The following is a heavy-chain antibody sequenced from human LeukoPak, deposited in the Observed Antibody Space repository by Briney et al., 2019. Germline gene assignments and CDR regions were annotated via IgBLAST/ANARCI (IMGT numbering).Heavy chain of an antibody. V-gene: IGHV3-23*01. CDR3: AKERSDYYFDY. Sequence: GRSLRLSCAASGFTFSSYSMSWVSHAPGKGLEWVAATSGSGGSTYYADSVKGRFTISRDNSTTTLYLQMNSLRAEDTAVYYCAKERSDYYFDYWGQGTLVTVSS. CDR1: GFTFSSYS. J-gene: IGHJ4*02. D-gene: IGHD1-26*01. CDR2: TSGSGGST.